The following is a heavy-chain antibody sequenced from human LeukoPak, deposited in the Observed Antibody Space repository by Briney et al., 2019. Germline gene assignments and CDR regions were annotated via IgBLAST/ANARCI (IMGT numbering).Heavy chain of an antibody. D-gene: IGHD4-17*01. CDR1: GFTFSDYY. Sequence: GGSLRLSCAASGFTFSDYYMNWIRQAPGKGLEWISYISSSGSTIYYADSVKGRFTISRDNAKNSLYLQMNSLRAEDTAVYYCASGLNTVTVPFDYWGQGTLVTVSS. J-gene: IGHJ4*02. CDR2: ISSSGSTI. CDR3: ASGLNTVTVPFDY. V-gene: IGHV3-11*01.